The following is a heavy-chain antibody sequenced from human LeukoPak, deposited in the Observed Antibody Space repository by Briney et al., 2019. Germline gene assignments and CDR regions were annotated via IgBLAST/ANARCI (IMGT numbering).Heavy chain of an antibody. CDR1: GFTFSSYA. D-gene: IGHD6-19*01. Sequence: GGSLRLSCAASGFTFSSYAMSWVRQAPGKGLEWVSAISGIGGSTYYADSVKGRFTISRDNSKNTLYLQMNSLRAEDTAVYYCVFEGWLGYFDYWGQGTLVTVSS. CDR3: VFEGWLGYFDY. CDR2: ISGIGGST. V-gene: IGHV3-23*01. J-gene: IGHJ4*02.